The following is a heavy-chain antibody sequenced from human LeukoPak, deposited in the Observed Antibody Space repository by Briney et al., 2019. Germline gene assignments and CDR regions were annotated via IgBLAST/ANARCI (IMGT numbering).Heavy chain of an antibody. CDR3: ARGSSGRCDAFDI. CDR2: IYYSGST. Sequence: KPSETLSLTCTVSGGSISSSSYYWGWIRQPPGKGLEWIGSIYYSGSTYYNPSLKSRVTISVDTSKNQFSLELSSVTAADTAVYYCARGSSGRCDAFDIWGQGTMVTVSS. D-gene: IGHD6-19*01. V-gene: IGHV4-39*01. J-gene: IGHJ3*02. CDR1: GGSISSSSYY.